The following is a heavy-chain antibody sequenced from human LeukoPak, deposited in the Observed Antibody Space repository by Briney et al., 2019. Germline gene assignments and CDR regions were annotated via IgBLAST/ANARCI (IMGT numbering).Heavy chain of an antibody. V-gene: IGHV1-69*05. CDR2: IMPLFGTA. J-gene: IGHJ5*02. CDR1: GGTFNNSA. Sequence: SVKVSCKTSGGTFNNSAISWLRQAPGQGLEWLGGIMPLFGTAGYAQKFQGRVTITKDESTRTVYLELTSLTSDDTAVYYCARDVHGDYGSGWFDPWGQGTLVSVSS. CDR3: ARDVHGDYGSGWFDP. D-gene: IGHD4-17*01.